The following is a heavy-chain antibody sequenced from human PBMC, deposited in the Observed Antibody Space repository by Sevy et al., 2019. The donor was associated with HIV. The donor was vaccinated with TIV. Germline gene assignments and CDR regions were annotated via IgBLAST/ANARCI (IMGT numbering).Heavy chain of an antibody. CDR3: ARVGGIGYYEFWSGSVGWFDP. J-gene: IGHJ5*02. V-gene: IGHV4-59*01. CDR1: GGSISSYY. D-gene: IGHD3-3*01. Sequence: SETLSLTCTVSGGSISSYYWSWIRQPPGKGLEWIGYIYYSGSTNYNPSLKSRVTISVDTSKNQFSLKLSSVTAADTAMYYCARVGGIGYYEFWSGSVGWFDPWGQGTLVTVSS. CDR2: IYYSGST.